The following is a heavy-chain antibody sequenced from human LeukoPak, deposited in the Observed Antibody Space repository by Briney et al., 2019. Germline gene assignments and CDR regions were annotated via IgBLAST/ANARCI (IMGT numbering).Heavy chain of an antibody. CDR1: GFTFSSYA. CDR3: ARDRAWNYFDY. CDR2: ISNDGSRK. J-gene: IGHJ4*02. Sequence: GGSLRLSCAASGFTFSSYAMSWVRQAPGKGLEWVAIISNDGSRKYYAHSVEGRFTISRDNSKNTLYLQMDSLRDEDTAVYYCARDRAWNYFDYWGQGTLVTVSS. V-gene: IGHV3-30*03. D-gene: IGHD3-3*01.